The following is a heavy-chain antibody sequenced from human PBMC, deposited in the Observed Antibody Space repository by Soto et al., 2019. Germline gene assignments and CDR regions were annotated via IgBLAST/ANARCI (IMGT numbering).Heavy chain of an antibody. V-gene: IGHV1-69*13. CDR2: IIPIFGTA. D-gene: IGHD5-12*01. J-gene: IGHJ4*02. Sequence: ASVKVSCKASGGTFSSYAISWVRQAPGQGLEWMGGIIPIFGTANYAQKFQGRVTITADESTSTAYMELSSLRSEDTAVYYCARGEIEPEVDIVATITTPFDYWGQGTLVTVSS. CDR1: GGTFSSYA. CDR3: ARGEIEPEVDIVATITTPFDY.